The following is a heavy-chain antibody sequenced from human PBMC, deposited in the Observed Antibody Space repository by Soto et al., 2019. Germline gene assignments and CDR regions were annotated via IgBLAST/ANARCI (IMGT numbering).Heavy chain of an antibody. J-gene: IGHJ4*02. CDR3: TTEDGYAVD. CDR2: IKSKIHGGTT. CDR1: GFTFNNAW. V-gene: IGHV3-15*01. D-gene: IGHD2-8*01. Sequence: PGGSLRLSCAASGFTFNNAWMTWVCQAPGKGLEWVGRIKSKIHGGTTDYAAPVKGRFTISRDDSENTLYLQMNSLKTEDTAVYYCTTEDGYAVDRGQGTLVTVSS.